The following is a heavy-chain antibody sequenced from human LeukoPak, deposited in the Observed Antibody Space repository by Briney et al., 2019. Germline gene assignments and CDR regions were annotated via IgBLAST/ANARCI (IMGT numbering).Heavy chain of an antibody. V-gene: IGHV1-46*01. CDR2: INPSGGST. D-gene: IGHD3-22*01. CDR1: VYTFTSYY. J-gene: IGHJ4*02. CDR3: ARGEAYDSSGLDY. Sequence: ASVKVSCKASVYTFTSYYMHWVRQAPGQGLEWIGIINPSGGSTSYAQKFQGRVTMTRDMSTSTVYMELSSLRPDDTAVYYCARGEAYDSSGLDYWGQGTLVTVSS.